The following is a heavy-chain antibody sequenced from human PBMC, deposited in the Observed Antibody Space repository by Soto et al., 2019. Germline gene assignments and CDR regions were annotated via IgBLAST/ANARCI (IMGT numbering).Heavy chain of an antibody. V-gene: IGHV1-18*01. J-gene: IGHJ4*02. D-gene: IGHD4-17*01. CDR3: ARDLSNLKGNDYGPDFDY. CDR2: ISNYNGNT. Sequence: QVQLVQSGAEVKKPGASVKVSCKTSGYTFTNFGISWVRQAPGQGLEWMGWISNYNGNTNYAQKVQGRVTMTTDTSTGIAYMELRSLRSDDTAVYYCARDLSNLKGNDYGPDFDYWGQGTLVTVSS. CDR1: GYTFTNFG.